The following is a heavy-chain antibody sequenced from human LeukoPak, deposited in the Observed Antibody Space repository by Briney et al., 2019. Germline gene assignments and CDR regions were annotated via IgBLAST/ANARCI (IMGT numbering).Heavy chain of an antibody. D-gene: IGHD5-12*01. Sequence: GGSLRLSCAGSGFIFSSYSMNWVRQAPGKGVEWVSTIIGGGGAYYADSVKGRFTISRDDSKNTLYLQMSSLRAEDTAVYYCAKDVRLSGYDEGGPWGQGTLVTVSS. CDR1: GFIFSSYS. V-gene: IGHV3-23*01. CDR2: IIGGGGA. CDR3: AKDVRLSGYDEGGP. J-gene: IGHJ5*02.